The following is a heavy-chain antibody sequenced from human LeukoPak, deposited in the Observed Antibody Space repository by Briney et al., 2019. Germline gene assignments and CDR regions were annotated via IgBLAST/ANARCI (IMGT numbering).Heavy chain of an antibody. CDR1: GYSFTNYD. J-gene: IGHJ3*02. CDR3: ARDGSITGPFLDAFDI. D-gene: IGHD1-20*01. CDR2: ISAHQNNT. V-gene: IGHV1-18*01. Sequence: ASVKVSCKTSGYSFTNYDISWVRQAPGQGLEWMGWISAHQNNTTYAQKFQGRVTMTTDTSTNTAYMELRSLRSDDTAVYYSARDGSITGPFLDAFDIWGLGTMVTVSS.